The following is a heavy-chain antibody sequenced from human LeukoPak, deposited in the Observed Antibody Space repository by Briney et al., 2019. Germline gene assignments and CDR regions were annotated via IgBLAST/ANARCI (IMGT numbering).Heavy chain of an antibody. CDR1: GFTFSYYE. V-gene: IGHV3-48*03. CDR2: ISNSGATI. J-gene: IGHJ4*02. D-gene: IGHD2-15*01. CDR3: ARDPGRSGGSCYSDY. Sequence: GGSLRLSCAASGFTFSYYEMNWVRQAPGKGLEWVSYISNSGATIYYADSVKGRFTISRDNAKNSLYLQMNSLRAEDTAVYYCARDPGRSGGSCYSDYWGQGTLVTVSS.